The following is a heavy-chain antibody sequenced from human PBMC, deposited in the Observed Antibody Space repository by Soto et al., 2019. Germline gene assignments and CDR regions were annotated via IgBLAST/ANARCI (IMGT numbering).Heavy chain of an antibody. CDR1: GYTFTSYG. Sequence: QVQLVQSGPEVKKPGASVKVSCKTSGYTFTSYGITWVRQAPGQGLEWMGWITTDKGKTTYAQKFQGRVTMTTDTSTSIAYMELRSLRSDDTAVYYCATRSPAFDYWGQGTLVTVSS. J-gene: IGHJ4*02. CDR3: ATRSPAFDY. CDR2: ITTDKGKT. V-gene: IGHV1-18*01.